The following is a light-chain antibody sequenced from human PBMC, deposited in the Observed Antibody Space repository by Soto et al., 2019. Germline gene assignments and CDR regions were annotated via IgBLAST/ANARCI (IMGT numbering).Light chain of an antibody. CDR2: GAS. CDR1: QSVSSSY. J-gene: IGKJ5*01. Sequence: EIMLTQSPGTLSLSPGERATLSCRASQSVSSSYLAWYQQKPGQAPRLLIYGASNRATGIPARFSGSGSGTDFTLTISGLEPADLGVYYCQQRHNWPITFGQGTRLEI. CDR3: QQRHNWPIT. V-gene: IGKV3D-20*02.